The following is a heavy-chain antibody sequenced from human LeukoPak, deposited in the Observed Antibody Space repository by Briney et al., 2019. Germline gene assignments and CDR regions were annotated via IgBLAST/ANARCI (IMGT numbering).Heavy chain of an antibody. D-gene: IGHD3-10*01. J-gene: IGHJ5*02. CDR1: GGSFSGYY. V-gene: IGHV4-34*01. Sequence: SETLSLTCAVYGGSFSGYYWSWIRQPPGKGLEWIGEINHSGSTNYNPSLKSRVTISVDTSKNQFSLKLSSVTAADTAVYYCARGSRGLVRGVIPKEAWGWFDPWGQGTLVTVSS. CDR2: INHSGST. CDR3: ARGSRGLVRGVIPKEAWGWFDP.